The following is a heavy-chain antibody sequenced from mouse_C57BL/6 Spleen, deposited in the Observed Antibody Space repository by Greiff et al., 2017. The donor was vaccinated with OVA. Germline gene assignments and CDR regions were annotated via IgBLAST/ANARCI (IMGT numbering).Heavy chain of an antibody. V-gene: IGHV1-19*01. CDR2: INPYNGGT. CDR1: GYTFTDYY. D-gene: IGHD2-4*01. CDR3: ARSGYDYGNWYFDV. J-gene: IGHJ1*03. Sequence: EVQRVESGPVLVKPGASVKMSCKASGYTFTDYYMNWVKQSHGKSLEWIGVINPYNGGTSYNQKFKGKATLTVDKSSSTAYMELNSLTSEDSAVYYCARSGYDYGNWYFDVWGTGTTVTVSS.